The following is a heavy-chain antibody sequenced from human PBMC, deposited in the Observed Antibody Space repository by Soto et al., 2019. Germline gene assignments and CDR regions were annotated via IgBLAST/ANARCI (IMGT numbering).Heavy chain of an antibody. D-gene: IGHD6-6*01. CDR2: IYPGDSDT. CDR1: GYSFTSYW. J-gene: IGHJ6*02. V-gene: IGHV5-51*01. CDR3: ARHADIPGIAARPGYYYYGMDV. Sequence: GESLKISCKGSGYSFTSYWIGWVRQMPGKGLEWMGIIYPGDSDTRYSPSFQGQVTISADKSISTAYLQWSSLKASDTAMYYCARHADIPGIAARPGYYYYGMDVWGQGTTVTVSS.